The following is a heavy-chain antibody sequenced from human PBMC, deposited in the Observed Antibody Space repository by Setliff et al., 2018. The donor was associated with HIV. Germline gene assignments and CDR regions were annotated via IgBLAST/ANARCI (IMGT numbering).Heavy chain of an antibody. Sequence: SGPTLVNPTETLTLTCTVSGFSLSNARMGVSWIRQPPGKALEWLAHIFSNDEKSYSTSLKSRLTISKDTSKSQVVLTMTNMDPVDTATYYCARISATHYDFWSGSIGYWGQGTLVTVSS. CDR2: IFSNDEK. CDR1: GFSLSNARMG. CDR3: ARISATHYDFWSGSIGY. J-gene: IGHJ4*02. D-gene: IGHD3-3*01. V-gene: IGHV2-26*01.